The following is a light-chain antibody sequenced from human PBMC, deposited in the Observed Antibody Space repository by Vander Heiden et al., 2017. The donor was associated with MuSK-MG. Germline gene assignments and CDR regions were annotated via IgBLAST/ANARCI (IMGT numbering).Light chain of an antibody. CDR1: QNIGNN. CDR3: QQYQNWPPLT. Sequence: EIVMTQSPATLSVSPGERATLSCRASQNIGNNLAWYQHKPGQSPRVLIYGASTRATGIPAMFSGSGYGTEFTLTISSRQSEDFAVYYCQQYQNWPPLTFGGGTKVDIK. V-gene: IGKV3-15*01. CDR2: GAS. J-gene: IGKJ4*01.